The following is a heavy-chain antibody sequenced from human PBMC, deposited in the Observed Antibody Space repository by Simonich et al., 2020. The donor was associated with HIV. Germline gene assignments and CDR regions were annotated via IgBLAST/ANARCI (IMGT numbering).Heavy chain of an antibody. Sequence: QVQLQQWGAGLLKPSETLSLTCAVYGGSCSGYYWSWIRQPPGKGLEWIGEINHSEIPNYRSSLNSRSTISVDKSKNQFSLKLSSVTAADTAIYYCARRDRELILYFDYWGQGNLVTVSS. D-gene: IGHD3-3*01. CDR2: INHSEIP. V-gene: IGHV4-34*01. CDR3: ARRDRELILYFDY. J-gene: IGHJ4*02. CDR1: GGSCSGYY.